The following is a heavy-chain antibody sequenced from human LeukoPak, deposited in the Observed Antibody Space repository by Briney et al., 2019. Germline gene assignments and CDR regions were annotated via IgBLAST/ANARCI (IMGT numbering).Heavy chain of an antibody. CDR1: GGSISSYN. Sequence: PSETLSLTCTVSGGSISSYNWSWIRQPAGKGLEWIGSIYTSGSTNYNPSLKSRVTMSVDTSKNQFSLKLSSVTAADTAVYYCARGPYVWGSYRQYYFDYWGQGTLVTVSS. V-gene: IGHV4-4*07. J-gene: IGHJ4*02. CDR3: ARGPYVWGSYRQYYFDY. CDR2: IYTSGST. D-gene: IGHD3-16*02.